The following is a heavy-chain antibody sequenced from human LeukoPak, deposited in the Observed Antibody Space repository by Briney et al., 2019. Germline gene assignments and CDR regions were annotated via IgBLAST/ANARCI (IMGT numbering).Heavy chain of an antibody. J-gene: IGHJ3*02. Sequence: SETLSLICTVSGGSVSSYYWSWIRQPPGKGLEWIGYIYYSGSTNYNPSLKSRVTISVDTSKNQFSLKLSSVTAADTAVYYCARDPYYDSSGYVAAAFDIWGQGTMVTVSS. CDR3: ARDPYYDSSGYVAAAFDI. CDR2: IYYSGST. V-gene: IGHV4-59*02. D-gene: IGHD3-22*01. CDR1: GGSVSSYY.